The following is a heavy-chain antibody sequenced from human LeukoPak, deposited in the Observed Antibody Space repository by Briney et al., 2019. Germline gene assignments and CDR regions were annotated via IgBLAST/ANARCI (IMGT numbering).Heavy chain of an antibody. V-gene: IGHV3-23*01. CDR1: GFTFGSYA. Sequence: PGGSMRLACAASGFTFGSYAMSWVRPAPGKGMGWVSAISGSGGSTYYADSVKGRFTISRDNSKNTLYLQMNSLRAEDTAVYYCAKDLDYSGSYYGFDYWGQGTLVTVSS. D-gene: IGHD1-26*01. CDR2: ISGSGGST. J-gene: IGHJ4*02. CDR3: AKDLDYSGSYYGFDY.